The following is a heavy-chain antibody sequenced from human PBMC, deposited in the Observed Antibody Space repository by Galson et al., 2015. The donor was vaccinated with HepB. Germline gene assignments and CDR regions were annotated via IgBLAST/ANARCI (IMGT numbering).Heavy chain of an antibody. CDR1: GGTFSSYT. V-gene: IGHV1-69*02. J-gene: IGHJ3*02. Sequence: SVKVSCKASGGTFSSYTISWVRQAPGQGLEWMGRIIPILGIANYAQKFQGRVTITADKSTSTAYMELSSLRSEDTAVYYCARIQSDYDSSGDDAFDIWGQGTMVTVSS. CDR2: IIPILGIA. CDR3: ARIQSDYDSSGDDAFDI. D-gene: IGHD3-22*01.